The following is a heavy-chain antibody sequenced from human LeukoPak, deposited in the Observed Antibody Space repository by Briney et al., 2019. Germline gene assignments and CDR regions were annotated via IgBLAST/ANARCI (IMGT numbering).Heavy chain of an antibody. CDR1: GFSFSDYD. J-gene: IGHJ1*01. V-gene: IGHV3-21*01. CDR3: GRAFPPLRTSSAGDL. D-gene: IGHD3-16*01. Sequence: GGSLRLSCSASGFSFSDYDMNWVRQAPGKGLEWVSAISGRSSHVYYGESVKGRFTISRDNAKSSLYLQLDSLGVEDTAVYYCGRAFPPLRTSSAGDLWGQGTLVTVSS. CDR2: ISGRSSHV.